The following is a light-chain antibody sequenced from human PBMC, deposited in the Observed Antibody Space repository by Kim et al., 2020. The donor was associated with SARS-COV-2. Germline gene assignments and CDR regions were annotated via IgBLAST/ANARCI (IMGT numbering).Light chain of an antibody. Sequence: SASVGDRVTITCRASQSISSSLNWYQQKPGKPPKLLISAASSLQSGVPSRFSGSGSGTDFTLTITSLQPEDFATYYCQQSYSALTFGGGTKVDIK. J-gene: IGKJ4*01. CDR1: QSISSS. CDR2: AAS. V-gene: IGKV1-39*01. CDR3: QQSYSALT.